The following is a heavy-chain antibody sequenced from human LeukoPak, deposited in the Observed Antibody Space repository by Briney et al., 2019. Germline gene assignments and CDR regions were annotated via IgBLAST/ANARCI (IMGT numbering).Heavy chain of an antibody. CDR1: GYTFSSYD. J-gene: IGHJ4*02. CDR2: MNPNSGNT. V-gene: IGHV1-8*01. CDR3: ARGRNGDSDY. Sequence: ASVKVSCKASGYTFSSYDIHWVRQATGQGLEWMGWMNPNSGNTGYAQKFQGRVTMTRTPSTSTAYMELRNLRSDDTAVYYCARGRNGDSDYWGQGTLVTVSS. D-gene: IGHD4-17*01.